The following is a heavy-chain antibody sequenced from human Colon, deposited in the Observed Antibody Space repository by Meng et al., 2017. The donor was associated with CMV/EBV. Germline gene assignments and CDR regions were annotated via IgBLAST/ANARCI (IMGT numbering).Heavy chain of an antibody. Sequence: GGSLRLSCAASGFTFSSYAMHWVRQAPGKGLEYVSAISSNGGSTYYADSVKGRFTISRDNSKNTLYLQMGSLRAEDMAVYYCARVDKYSSSWYPSRGSWYYGMDVWGQGTTVTVSS. D-gene: IGHD6-13*01. CDR2: ISSNGGST. J-gene: IGHJ6*02. CDR3: ARVDKYSSSWYPSRGSWYYGMDV. CDR1: GFTFSSYA. V-gene: IGHV3-64*02.